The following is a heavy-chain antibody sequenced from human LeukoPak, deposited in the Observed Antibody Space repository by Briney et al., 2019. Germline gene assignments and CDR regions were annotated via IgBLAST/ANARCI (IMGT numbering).Heavy chain of an antibody. CDR1: GFTFSTYT. J-gene: IGHJ5*02. CDR2: ISSSTSTI. CDR3: ARVLPYDYINRFDR. V-gene: IGHV3-48*01. D-gene: IGHD4-11*01. Sequence: TGGSLRLSCAASGFTFSTYTMNWVRQAPGKGLEWVSYISSSTSTISYGDSVTGRFTISRDNAKNSLYLQMNSLRAEDTAVYYCARVLPYDYINRFDRWGQGTLVTVSS.